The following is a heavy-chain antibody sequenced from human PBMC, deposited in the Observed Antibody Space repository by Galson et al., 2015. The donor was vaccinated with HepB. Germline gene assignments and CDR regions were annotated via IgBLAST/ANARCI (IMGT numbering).Heavy chain of an antibody. D-gene: IGHD3-10*01. CDR1: AFSFGSYG. V-gene: IGHV3-48*02. Sequence: SLRLSCAASAFSFGSYGMNWFRQAPGKGPEWISYIGPSGSDRKYADSVKGRVTISRDNAKNALYLEMNSLRDEDTAVYYCARDPYGAGNYWGQGTLVTVSS. CDR2: IGPSGSDR. CDR3: ARDPYGAGNY. J-gene: IGHJ4*02.